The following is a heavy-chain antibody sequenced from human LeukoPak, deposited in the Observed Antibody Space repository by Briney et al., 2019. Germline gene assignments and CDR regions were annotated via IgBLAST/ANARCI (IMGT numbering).Heavy chain of an antibody. D-gene: IGHD3-22*01. V-gene: IGHV1-46*01. CDR3: ARDHYYYDSSGSAGINWFDP. J-gene: IGHJ5*02. CDR1: GYTFTSYY. Sequence: GASVKVSCKASGYTFTSYYMHWVQQAPGQGLEWMGIINPSGGSTSYAQKFQGRVTMTRDTSTSTVYMELSSLRSEDTAVYYCARDHYYYDSSGSAGINWFDPWGQGTLVTVSS. CDR2: INPSGGST.